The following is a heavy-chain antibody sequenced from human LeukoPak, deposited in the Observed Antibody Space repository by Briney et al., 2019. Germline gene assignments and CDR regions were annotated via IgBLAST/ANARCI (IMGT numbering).Heavy chain of an antibody. CDR2: ISSSGSTI. J-gene: IGHJ4*02. D-gene: IGHD3-3*01. CDR1: GFTFSSYG. CDR3: ARDLYDFWSGYFDY. V-gene: IGHV3-48*04. Sequence: GGSLRLSCAASGFTFSSYGMHWVRQAPGKGLEWVSYISSSGSTIYYADSVKGRFTISRDNAKNSLYLQMNSLRAEDTAVYYCARDLYDFWSGYFDYWGQGTLVTVSS.